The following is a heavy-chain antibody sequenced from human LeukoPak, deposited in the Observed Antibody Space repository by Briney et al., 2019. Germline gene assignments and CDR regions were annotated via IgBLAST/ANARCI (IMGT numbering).Heavy chain of an antibody. Sequence: SVKVSCKASGGTFSSYAISWVRQAPGQGLEWMGGIIPIFGTANYAQKFQGRVTITTDESTSTAYMELSSLRSEDTAVYYCARALLSNYDFWSGTGNYYYYMDVWGKGTTVTVSS. CDR3: ARALLSNYDFWSGTGNYYYYMDV. J-gene: IGHJ6*03. CDR2: IIPIFGTA. D-gene: IGHD3-3*01. V-gene: IGHV1-69*05. CDR1: GGTFSSYA.